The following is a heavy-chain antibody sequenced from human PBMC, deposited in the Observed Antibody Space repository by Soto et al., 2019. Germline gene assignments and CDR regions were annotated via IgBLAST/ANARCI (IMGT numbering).Heavy chain of an antibody. V-gene: IGHV3-23*04. Sequence: EVQLVESGGGLVQPGGSLRLSCAASGFTFSSYAMSWVRQAPGKGLEWVSAISGSGGSTYYADSVKGRFTISRDNSKNTLYLQMNSLRAEDTAVYYCAKERLHTAMVPHYYYYYGMDVWGQGTTVTVSS. CDR3: AKERLHTAMVPHYYYYYGMDV. J-gene: IGHJ6*02. D-gene: IGHD5-18*01. CDR1: GFTFSSYA. CDR2: ISGSGGST.